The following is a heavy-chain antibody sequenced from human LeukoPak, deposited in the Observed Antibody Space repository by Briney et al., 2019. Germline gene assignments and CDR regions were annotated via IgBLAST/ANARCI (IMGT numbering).Heavy chain of an antibody. CDR2: ISSSSSYI. V-gene: IGHV3-21*01. D-gene: IGHD5-12*01. CDR3: ASAWVRYYDSAFDI. J-gene: IGHJ3*02. Sequence: GGSLRLSCAASGFTFSSYSMNWVRQAPGKGLEWVSSISSSSSYIYYADSVKGRFTISRDNAKNSLYLQMNSLRAEDTAVHYCASAWVRYYDSAFDIWGQGTMVTVSS. CDR1: GFTFSSYS.